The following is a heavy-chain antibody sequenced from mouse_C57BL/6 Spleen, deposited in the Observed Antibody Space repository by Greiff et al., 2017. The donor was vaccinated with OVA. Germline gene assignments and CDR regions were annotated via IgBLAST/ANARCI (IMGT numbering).Heavy chain of an antibody. CDR2: IRNKANGYTT. Sequence: DVHLVESGGGLVQPGGSLSLSCAASGFTFTDYYMSWVRQPPGKALEWLGFIRNKANGYTTEYSASVKGRFTISRDNSQSILYLQMNALRAEDSATYYCARYRDDYDSYYAMDYWGQGTSVTVSS. CDR3: ARYRDDYDSYYAMDY. D-gene: IGHD2-4*01. V-gene: IGHV7-3*01. J-gene: IGHJ4*01. CDR1: GFTFTDYY.